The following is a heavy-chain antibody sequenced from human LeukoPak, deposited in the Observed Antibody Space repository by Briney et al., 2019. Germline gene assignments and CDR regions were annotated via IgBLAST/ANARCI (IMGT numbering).Heavy chain of an antibody. Sequence: GRSLRLSCAASGFTFDDYAMHWVRRAPGKGLEWGSGINWNSCSIGYADSVKGRFTISRDNAKSSLYLQMNSLRAEDMALYYCGKVGRRYCSGGSCYWFDYWGQGSLLTVSS. CDR2: INWNSCSI. V-gene: IGHV3-9*03. CDR3: GKVGRRYCSGGSCYWFDY. CDR1: GFTFDDYA. D-gene: IGHD2-15*01. J-gene: IGHJ4*02.